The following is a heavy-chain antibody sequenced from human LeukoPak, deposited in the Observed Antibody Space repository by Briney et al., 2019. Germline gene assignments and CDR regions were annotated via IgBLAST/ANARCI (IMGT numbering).Heavy chain of an antibody. D-gene: IGHD6-6*01. J-gene: IGHJ4*02. CDR2: ISGDGGST. Sequence: GGSLRLSCAASGFTFSSYSMNWVRQAPGKGLEWVSLISGDGGSTYYADSVKGRFTISRDNSKNSLYLQMNSLRTEDTALYYCAWYSSSAGTFDYWGQGTLVTVSS. V-gene: IGHV3-43*02. CDR3: AWYSSSAGTFDY. CDR1: GFTFSSYS.